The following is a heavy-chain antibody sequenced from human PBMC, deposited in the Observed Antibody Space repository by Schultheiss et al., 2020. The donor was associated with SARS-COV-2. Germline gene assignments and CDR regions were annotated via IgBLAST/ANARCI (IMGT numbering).Heavy chain of an antibody. CDR2: INPSGGST. Sequence: ASVKVSCKASGGTFSSYAISWVRQAPGQGLEWMGIINPSGGSTSYAQKFQGRVTMTRDTSTSTVYMELSSLRSEDTAVYYCARGDSGSYLNFDYWGQGTLVTVSS. V-gene: IGHV1-46*01. D-gene: IGHD1-26*01. J-gene: IGHJ4*02. CDR3: ARGDSGSYLNFDY. CDR1: GGTFSSYA.